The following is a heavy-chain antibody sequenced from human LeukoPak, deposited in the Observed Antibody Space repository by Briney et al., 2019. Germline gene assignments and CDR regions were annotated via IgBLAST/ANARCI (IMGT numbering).Heavy chain of an antibody. Sequence: PSKTLSLTCILSGGSLSSSHYYWGWIRQPPGKGLEWIGYIYYSGSTYYNPSLKSRVTISVDTSKNQFSLNLSSVTAADTAVYYCAGSAPSSGYYYGDAFDIWGQGTMVTVSS. J-gene: IGHJ3*02. CDR1: GGSLSSSHYY. CDR2: IYYSGST. V-gene: IGHV4-39*01. D-gene: IGHD3-22*01. CDR3: AGSAPSSGYYYGDAFDI.